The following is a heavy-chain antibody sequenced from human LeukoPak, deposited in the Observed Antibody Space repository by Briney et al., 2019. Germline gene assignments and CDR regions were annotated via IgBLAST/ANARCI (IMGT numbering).Heavy chain of an antibody. J-gene: IGHJ4*02. CDR2: ISYEGSNK. Sequence: PGGSLRLSCATSGFTFSSYAMHWVRQAPGKGLEWVAVISYEGSNKYYADSVKGRFTISRDNSKNTLYLQMNSLRAEDTAVYYCARGRDYYDSSGYYFDYWGQGTLVTVSS. D-gene: IGHD3-22*01. CDR1: GFTFSSYA. CDR3: ARGRDYYDSSGYYFDY. V-gene: IGHV3-30-3*01.